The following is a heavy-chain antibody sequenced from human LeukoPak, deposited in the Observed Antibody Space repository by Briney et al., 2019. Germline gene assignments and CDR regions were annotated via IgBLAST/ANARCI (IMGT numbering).Heavy chain of an antibody. CDR3: AAGPADNSYDNY. CDR1: GFTFTNYW. J-gene: IGHJ4*02. Sequence: GGSLRLSCAASGFTFTNYWMHWVRSAPGKGLVWVSRVNSDGSSTSYADSVKGRFTIFRDNAKNTLYLQMSSLRVEDTAVYYCAAGPADNSYDNYWGQGTLVTVSS. V-gene: IGHV3-74*01. CDR2: VNSDGSST. D-gene: IGHD5-18*01.